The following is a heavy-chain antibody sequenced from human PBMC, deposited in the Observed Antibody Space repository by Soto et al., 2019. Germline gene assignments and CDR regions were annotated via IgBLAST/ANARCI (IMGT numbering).Heavy chain of an antibody. Sequence: QVQLQESGPGLVKPSETLSLTCTVSGGSISSGDYYWSWIRQPPGKGLEWIGYMYYSGSTYYNPSLKSRVTISVDTSKNQFSLKLSSVTAADTAVYYCARWLGYGPHFDYWGQGTLVTVSS. V-gene: IGHV4-30-4*01. J-gene: IGHJ4*02. D-gene: IGHD5-12*01. CDR2: MYYSGST. CDR1: GGSISSGDYY. CDR3: ARWLGYGPHFDY.